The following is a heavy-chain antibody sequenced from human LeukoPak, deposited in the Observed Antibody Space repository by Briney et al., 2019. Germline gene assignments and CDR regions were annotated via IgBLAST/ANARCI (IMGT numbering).Heavy chain of an antibody. Sequence: GAPRPFRSTSGFSFSKYCKQWVRPAPGQGLEWVAVISFDETKKYYADSVKGRFTISRDNSNNTLFLQMNSLKTEDTAVYFCARMKVIKGASLDYWGQGSLVTVSS. CDR3: ARMKVIKGASLDY. CDR2: ISFDETKK. D-gene: IGHD2/OR15-2a*01. V-gene: IGHV3-30*03. CDR1: GFSFSKYC. J-gene: IGHJ4*02.